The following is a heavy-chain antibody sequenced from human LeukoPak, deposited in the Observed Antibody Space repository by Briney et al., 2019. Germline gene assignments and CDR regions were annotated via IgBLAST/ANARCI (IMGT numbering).Heavy chain of an antibody. J-gene: IGHJ3*02. CDR2: IIPILGIA. Sequence: ASVKVSCKASGGTFSSYAISWVRQAPGQGLEWMGRIIPILGIANYAQKFQGRVTITADKSTSTAYMELSSLRSEDTAVYYCARDLDYYDSSGPGSAFDIWGQGTMVTVSS. D-gene: IGHD3-22*01. V-gene: IGHV1-69*04. CDR1: GGTFSSYA. CDR3: ARDLDYYDSSGPGSAFDI.